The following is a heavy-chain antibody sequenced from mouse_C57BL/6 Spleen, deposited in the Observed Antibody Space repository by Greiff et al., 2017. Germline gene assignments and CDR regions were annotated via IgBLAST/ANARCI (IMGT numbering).Heavy chain of an antibody. CDR1: GYTFTSYW. D-gene: IGHD1-1*01. CDR3: ASGGVYYYGSSRYFDV. V-gene: IGHV1-64*01. Sequence: QVQLQQSGAELVKPGASVKLSCKASGYTFTSYWMHWVKQRPGQGLEWIGMIHPTSGSTNYNEKFKSKATLTVDKSSSTAYMQLSSLTSEDSAVYYCASGGVYYYGSSRYFDVWGTGTTVTVSS. CDR2: IHPTSGST. J-gene: IGHJ1*03.